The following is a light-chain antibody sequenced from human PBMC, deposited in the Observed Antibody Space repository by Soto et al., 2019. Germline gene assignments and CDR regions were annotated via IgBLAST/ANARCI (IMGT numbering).Light chain of an antibody. CDR2: GAS. CDR3: QQYGTSPPYT. J-gene: IGKJ2*01. V-gene: IGKV3-20*01. CDR1: QSVSSSY. Sequence: EIVLTQSPGTVSLSPGERATLSCRASQSVSSSYVAWYQQKPGQAPRLLIYGASSRATGIPDRFSGSGSGTDFTLTISRLEPEDSAVYYCQQYGTSPPYTFGQGTKLEIK.